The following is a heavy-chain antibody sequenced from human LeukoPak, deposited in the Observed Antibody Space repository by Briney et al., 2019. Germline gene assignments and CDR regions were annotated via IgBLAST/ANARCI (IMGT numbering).Heavy chain of an antibody. D-gene: IGHD6-6*01. V-gene: IGHV4-38-2*02. Sequence: SETLSLTCTVSGYSISSGYYWGWIRQPPGEGLEWIGSIYHSGSTYYNPSLKSRVTISVDTSKNQFSLKLSSVTAADTAVYYCARGGSSGRGHYFDYWGQGTLVTVSS. J-gene: IGHJ4*02. CDR2: IYHSGST. CDR3: ARGGSSGRGHYFDY. CDR1: GYSISSGYY.